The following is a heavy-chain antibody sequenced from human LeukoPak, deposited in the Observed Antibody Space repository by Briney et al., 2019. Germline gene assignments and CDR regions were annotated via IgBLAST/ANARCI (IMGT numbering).Heavy chain of an antibody. Sequence: GSSVKVSCKASGGTFSSYAISWVRQAPGQGLEWMGRIIPIFGTANYAQKFQGRVTITTDESTSTAYMELSSLRSEDTAVYYCANSQHDIVVVPDFHYWGQGTLVTVSS. V-gene: IGHV1-69*05. CDR1: GGTFSSYA. CDR3: ANSQHDIVVVPDFHY. CDR2: IIPIFGTA. J-gene: IGHJ4*02. D-gene: IGHD2-2*01.